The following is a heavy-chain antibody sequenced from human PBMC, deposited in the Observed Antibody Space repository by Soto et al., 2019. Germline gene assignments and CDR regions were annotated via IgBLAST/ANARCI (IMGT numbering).Heavy chain of an antibody. CDR3: AKDRSSTSCYAFDY. D-gene: IGHD2-2*01. V-gene: IGHV3-23*01. CDR2: ISGSGGTT. J-gene: IGHJ4*02. CDR1: GFTFRNDA. Sequence: EVQLLESGGGLVQPGGSLRLSCAASGFTFRNDAMSWARQAPGTGLEWVSAISGSGGTTHYADSVKGRFTISRDNSKNPMYLHMNSLRGEDTAVYYCAKDRSSTSCYAFDYWGQGSLVTVSS.